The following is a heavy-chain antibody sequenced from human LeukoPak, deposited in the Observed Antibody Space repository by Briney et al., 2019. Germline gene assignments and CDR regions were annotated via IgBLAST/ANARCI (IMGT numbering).Heavy chain of an antibody. Sequence: ASVKVSCKASGYTFTGYYMHWVRQAPGQGLEWMGWINPNSGGTNYAQKFQGRVTITRNTSISTAYMELSSLRSEDTAVYYCARVPYSSSLTNDYWGQGTLVTVSS. D-gene: IGHD6-6*01. CDR1: GYTFTGYY. CDR3: ARVPYSSSLTNDY. CDR2: INPNSGGT. J-gene: IGHJ4*02. V-gene: IGHV1-2*02.